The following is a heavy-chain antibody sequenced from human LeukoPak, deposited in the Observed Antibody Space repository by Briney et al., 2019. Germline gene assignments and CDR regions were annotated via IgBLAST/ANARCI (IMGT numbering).Heavy chain of an antibody. CDR3: ARGEPADHHFDY. CDR2: IYYSGST. D-gene: IGHD2-2*01. J-gene: IGHJ4*02. V-gene: IGHV4-39*01. CDR1: GGSISSSSYY. Sequence: SETLSLTCTVSGGSISSSSYYWGWIRQPPGKGLEWIGSIYYSGSTYYNPSLKSRVTISVDTSKNQFSLKLSSVTAADTAVYYCARGEPADHHFDYWGQGTLVTVSS.